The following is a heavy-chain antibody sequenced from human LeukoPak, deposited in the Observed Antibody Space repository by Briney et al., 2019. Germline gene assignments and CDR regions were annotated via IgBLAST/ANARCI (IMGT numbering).Heavy chain of an antibody. CDR3: AKAPVTTCRGAFCYPFDY. CDR1: GFTFSSYG. D-gene: IGHD2-15*01. Sequence: GGSLRLSCAASGFTFSSYGMSWVRQAPGKGLEWVSAISDTGITYHADSVKGRFTISRDSSKNTLFLQMNRLRPEDAAVYYCAKAPVTTCRGAFCYPFDYWGLGTLVTVSS. CDR2: ISDTGIT. V-gene: IGHV3-23*01. J-gene: IGHJ4*02.